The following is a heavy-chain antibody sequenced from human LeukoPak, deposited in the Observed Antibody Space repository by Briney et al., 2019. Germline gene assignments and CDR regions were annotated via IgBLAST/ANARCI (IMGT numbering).Heavy chain of an antibody. CDR2: ISDSGVKT. D-gene: IGHD6-19*01. J-gene: IGHJ4*02. CDR3: AKDGVWQSYYFYY. Sequence: PGGSLRLSRVASGFTFSSYAMSWVRQAPGKGLEWVSSISDSGVKTYYADSGKGRLTISRDNSKNTLYLKMNSLRAENTAVYYCAKDGVWQSYYFYYWGQGTLVTVSS. CDR1: GFTFSSYA. V-gene: IGHV3-23*01.